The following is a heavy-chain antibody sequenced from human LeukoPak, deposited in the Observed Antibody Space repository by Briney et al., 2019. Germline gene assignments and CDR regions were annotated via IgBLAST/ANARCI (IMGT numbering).Heavy chain of an antibody. D-gene: IGHD4-17*01. Sequence: SVKVSCRASGGTFSSYAISWVRQAPGQGLEWMGGIIPIFGTANYAQKFQGRVTITADESTSTAYMELSSLRSEDTAVYYCARDPGDYGDYLLDYWGQGTLVTVSS. CDR1: GGTFSSYA. V-gene: IGHV1-69*13. J-gene: IGHJ4*02. CDR2: IIPIFGTA. CDR3: ARDPGDYGDYLLDY.